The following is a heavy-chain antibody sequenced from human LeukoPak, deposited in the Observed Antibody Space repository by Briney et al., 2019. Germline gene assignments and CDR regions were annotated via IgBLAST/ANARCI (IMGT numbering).Heavy chain of an antibody. Sequence: SETLSPTCTVSGGSISSYYWSWIRQPPGKGLEWIGYIYYSGSTNYNPSLKSRVTISVDTSKNQFSLKLSSVTAADTAVYYCARIRDGYIGPDYWGQGTLVTVSS. J-gene: IGHJ4*02. CDR2: IYYSGST. CDR3: ARIRDGYIGPDY. CDR1: GGSISSYY. D-gene: IGHD5-24*01. V-gene: IGHV4-59*08.